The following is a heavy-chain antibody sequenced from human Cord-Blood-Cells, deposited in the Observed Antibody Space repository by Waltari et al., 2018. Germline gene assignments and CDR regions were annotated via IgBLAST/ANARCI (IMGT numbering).Heavy chain of an antibody. V-gene: IGHV3-30*18. J-gene: IGHJ6*02. CDR3: AKYMTTVTTIYYGKDV. Sequence: QVQLVESGGGVVQPGRSLRLSCAASGFTFSSYGMHWVRPAPGKGLEWVAVISYDGSNKYYAESVKSRFTISRDNSKNTLYLQMNSLRAEHTAVYYCAKYMTTVTTIYYGKDVWGQGTTVTVSS. D-gene: IGHD4-17*01. CDR1: GFTFSSYG. CDR2: ISYDGSNK.